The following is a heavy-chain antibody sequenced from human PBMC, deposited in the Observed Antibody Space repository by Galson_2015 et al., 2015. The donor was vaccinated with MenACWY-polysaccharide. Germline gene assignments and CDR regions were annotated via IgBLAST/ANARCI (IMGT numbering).Heavy chain of an antibody. D-gene: IGHD4-23*01. Sequence: SLRLSCAASGFTFSSYWMHWVRHAPGKGLVWVSRINSDGSSTTYADSVKGRFTISRDNAKNTLYLQLSSLRAEDTAVYYCARAPTRYYGVNSGHLFDYWGQGTLVTVSS. J-gene: IGHJ4*02. V-gene: IGHV3-74*01. CDR3: ARAPTRYYGVNSGHLFDY. CDR2: INSDGSST. CDR1: GFTFSSYW.